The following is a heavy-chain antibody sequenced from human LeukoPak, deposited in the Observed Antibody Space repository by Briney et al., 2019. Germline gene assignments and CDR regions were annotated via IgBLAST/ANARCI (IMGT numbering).Heavy chain of an antibody. CDR2: ISDSGGRT. J-gene: IGHJ4*02. Sequence: GGSLSLFCAASGFPFSSYAMSWGRRAPGKGLEWVAGISDSGGRTNYADSVKGRFTISRDNPKNTLILQMNSLRPEDTAVYFCAKRGVVIRVILVGFHKEAYYFDSWGQGALVTVSS. CDR3: AKRGVVIRVILVGFHKEAYYFDS. V-gene: IGHV3-23*01. CDR1: GFPFSSYA. D-gene: IGHD3-22*01.